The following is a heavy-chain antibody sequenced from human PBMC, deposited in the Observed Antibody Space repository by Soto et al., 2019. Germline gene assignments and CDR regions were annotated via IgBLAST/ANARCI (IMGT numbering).Heavy chain of an antibody. CDR2: IYPGDSDT. V-gene: IGHV5-51*01. CDR3: ARHGEGYSSGWYGHEGDWFLLDP. J-gene: IGHJ5*02. CDR1: GYSFTSYW. D-gene: IGHD6-19*01. Sequence: GESLKISCKGSGYSFTSYWIGWVRQMPGKGLEWMGIIYPGDSDTRYSPSFQGQVTISADKSISAAYLQWSSLKASDTAMYYCARHGEGYSSGWYGHEGDWFLLDPCGQGTLVTVYS.